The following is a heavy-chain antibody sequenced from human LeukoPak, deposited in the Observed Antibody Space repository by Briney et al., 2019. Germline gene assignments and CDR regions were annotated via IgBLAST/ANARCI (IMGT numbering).Heavy chain of an antibody. D-gene: IGHD5-18*01. Sequence: VGSLRLSCAASGFTFDDYGMSWVRQAPGKGLEWVSGINWNGGSTGYADSVKGRFTISRDNAKNSLYLQMNSLRAEDTALYYCARVGYGYVFDYWGQGTLVTVSS. CDR1: GFTFDDYG. J-gene: IGHJ4*02. CDR3: ARVGYGYVFDY. V-gene: IGHV3-20*04. CDR2: INWNGGST.